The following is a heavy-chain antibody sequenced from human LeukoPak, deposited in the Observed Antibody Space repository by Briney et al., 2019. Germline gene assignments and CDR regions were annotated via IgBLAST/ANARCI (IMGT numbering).Heavy chain of an antibody. D-gene: IGHD2-21*02. CDR3: AKAQALAYCGGDCFSDAFDI. Sequence: PGRSLRLSCAASGFTFDDYAMHWVRQAPGKGLEWVSGISWNSGSIGYADSVKGRFTISRDNAKNSLYLQMNSLRAEDTALYYCAKAQALAYCGGDCFSDAFDIWGQGTMVTVSS. J-gene: IGHJ3*02. V-gene: IGHV3-9*01. CDR1: GFTFDDYA. CDR2: ISWNSGSI.